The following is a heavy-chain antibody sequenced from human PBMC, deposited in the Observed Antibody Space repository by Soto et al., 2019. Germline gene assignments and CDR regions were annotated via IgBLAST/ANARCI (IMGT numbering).Heavy chain of an antibody. J-gene: IGHJ4*02. CDR2: ISAYNGNT. CDR3: VVAAQPYYFDY. CDR1: GYTFTSYG. Sequence: ASVKFSCKASGYTFTSYGISWVRQAPGQGLEWMGWISAYNGNTNYAQKLQGRVTMTTDTSTSTAYMELRSLRSDDTAVYYCVVAAQPYYFDYWGQGTLVTVSS. V-gene: IGHV1-18*01. D-gene: IGHD2-15*01.